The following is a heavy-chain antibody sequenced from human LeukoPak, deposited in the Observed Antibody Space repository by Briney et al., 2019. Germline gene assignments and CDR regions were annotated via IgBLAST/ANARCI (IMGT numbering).Heavy chain of an antibody. CDR3: ARVMRARLWSGYYLLDY. V-gene: IGHV3-7*01. D-gene: IGHD3-3*01. Sequence: PGGSLRLSCAASGFTFRSYWMSWVRQAPGKGLEWVANIKQDGSEKYYVDSVKGRFTISRDNAKNSLYLQMNSLRAEDTAVYYCARVMRARLWSGYYLLDYWGQGTLVTVSS. CDR1: GFTFRSYW. CDR2: IKQDGSEK. J-gene: IGHJ4*02.